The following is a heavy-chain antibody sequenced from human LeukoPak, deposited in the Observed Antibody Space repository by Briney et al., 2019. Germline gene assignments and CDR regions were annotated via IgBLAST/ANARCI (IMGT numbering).Heavy chain of an antibody. CDR2: IYPGDSET. J-gene: IGHJ4*02. V-gene: IGHV5-51*01. CDR1: GYSFTSYW. CDR3: ARHTRYSSSSRVFEY. D-gene: IGHD6-6*01. Sequence: GESLKISCKGSGYSFTSYWIGWVRQMPGKGLEWMGIIYPGDSETRYSPSFQGQVTISADKSISTAHLQWSSLEASDTAMYYCARHTRYSSSSRVFEYWGQGTLVTVSS.